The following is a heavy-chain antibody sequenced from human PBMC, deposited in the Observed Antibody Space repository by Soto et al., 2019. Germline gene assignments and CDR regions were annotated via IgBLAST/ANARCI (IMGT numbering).Heavy chain of an antibody. J-gene: IGHJ5*02. CDR2: IYYSGST. CDR3: ARALFSCSSTSRYVDWFDP. CDR1: GGSISSYY. Sequence: SETLSLTCTVSGGSISSYYWSWIRQPPGKGLEWIGYIYYSGSTNYNPSLKSRVTISVDTSKNQFSLKLSSVTAADTAVYYCARALFSCSSTSRYVDWFDPWGQGTLVTVSS. D-gene: IGHD2-2*01. V-gene: IGHV4-59*01.